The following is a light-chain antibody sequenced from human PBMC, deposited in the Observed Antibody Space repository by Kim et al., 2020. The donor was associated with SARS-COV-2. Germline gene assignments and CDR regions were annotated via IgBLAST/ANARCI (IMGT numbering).Light chain of an antibody. J-gene: IGLJ2*01. CDR2: RDN. V-gene: IGLV3-9*01. Sequence: SYELTQPLSVSVALGQTARITCGGNNIGNKNVHWYQQRPGQAPVLVIYRDNNRPSGIPERFSGSNSGRTATLTISGAQAGDEADYYCQVWDSVTVLGGGT. CDR1: NIGNKN. CDR3: QVWDSVTV.